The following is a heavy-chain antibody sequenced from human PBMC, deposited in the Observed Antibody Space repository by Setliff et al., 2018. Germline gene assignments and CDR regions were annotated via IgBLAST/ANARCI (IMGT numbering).Heavy chain of an antibody. V-gene: IGHV4-59*11. D-gene: IGHD5-18*01. Sequence: PSETLSLTCTVSPGSISRHYWSWFRQAPGKGLEWIGYRHDNGERDYNPSLGSRVTISVDTSKNQFFLMLTSVTAADTAIYYCAGRPQNTPMGPCDYWGQGTLGTVSS. J-gene: IGHJ4*02. CDR1: PGSISRHY. CDR3: AGRPQNTPMGPCDY. CDR2: RHDNGER.